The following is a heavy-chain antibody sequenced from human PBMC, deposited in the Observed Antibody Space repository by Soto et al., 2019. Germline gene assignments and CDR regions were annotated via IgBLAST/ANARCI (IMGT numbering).Heavy chain of an antibody. J-gene: IGHJ4*02. CDR2: ISYTGNTI. D-gene: IGHD3-3*01. V-gene: IGHV3-48*03. Sequence: GGSLRLSCAASGFTFSNYEMNWVRQAPGKGLEWVSYISYTGNTIYYADSVRGRFTISRDNAKNSLYLQMNSLRAEDTAVYYCARDQMRFWTGYPFDYWGKGTLVTVSS. CDR1: GFTFSNYE. CDR3: ARDQMRFWTGYPFDY.